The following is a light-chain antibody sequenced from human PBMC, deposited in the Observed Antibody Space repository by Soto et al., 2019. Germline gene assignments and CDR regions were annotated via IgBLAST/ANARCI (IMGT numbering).Light chain of an antibody. J-gene: IGKJ1*01. CDR2: AAS. CDR3: QQYNSYSRT. V-gene: IGKV1-16*01. CDR1: HTLNNY. Sequence: DIQVTQYPSSVSSSVGYRFTITCLASHTLNNYLTWFQQKPGKAPKVLIYAASTLQSGVPSRFSGSGSGTEFSLSISSLQPDDCATYYCQQYNSYSRTFGQRTKVDTK.